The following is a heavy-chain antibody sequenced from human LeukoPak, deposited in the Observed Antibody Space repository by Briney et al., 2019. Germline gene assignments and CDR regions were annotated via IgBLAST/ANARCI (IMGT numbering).Heavy chain of an antibody. D-gene: IGHD3-16*02. CDR2: IYYSGST. V-gene: IGHV4-39*02. Sequence: SETLSLTCTVSGGSISSSSYYWGWIRQPPGKGLEWIGSIYYSGSTYYNPSLKSRVTISVDTSKNQFSLKLSSVTAADTAVYYCAREGSPRFGGVIVISWFDPWGQGTLVTVSS. CDR3: AREGSPRFGGVIVISWFDP. J-gene: IGHJ5*02. CDR1: GGSISSSSYY.